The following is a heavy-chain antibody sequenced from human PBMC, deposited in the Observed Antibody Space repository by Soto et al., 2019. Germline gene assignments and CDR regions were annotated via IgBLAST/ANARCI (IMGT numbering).Heavy chain of an antibody. CDR1: GFTFSSYA. CDR3: ARRGSGSYYDY. J-gene: IGHJ4*02. Sequence: EVQLLESGGGLVQPGGSLRLSCAASGFTFSSYAMRWVRQAPVKGLEWVSAISGSGGSTYYAYSVKARFTISRDNSKNTLYLQMNSLRAEDTAVYYCARRGSGSYYDYWGQGTLVTVSS. CDR2: ISGSGGST. V-gene: IGHV3-23*01. D-gene: IGHD1-26*01.